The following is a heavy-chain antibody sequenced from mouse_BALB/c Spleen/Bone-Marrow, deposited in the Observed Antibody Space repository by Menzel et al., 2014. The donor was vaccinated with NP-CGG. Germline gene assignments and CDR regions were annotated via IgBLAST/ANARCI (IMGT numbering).Heavy chain of an antibody. Sequence: VKLMESGAELVRPGVSVKISCKGSGYTFTDYAMHWVKQSHAKSLEWIGVISTYYGDASYNQKFKGKATMTVDKSSSTAYMELARLTSEDSAIYYCARWRYYGSSDVSYYAMDYGGQGTSVTVSS. CDR3: ARWRYYGSSDVSYYAMDY. D-gene: IGHD1-1*01. J-gene: IGHJ4*01. CDR1: GYTFTDYA. V-gene: IGHV1S137*01. CDR2: ISTYYGDA.